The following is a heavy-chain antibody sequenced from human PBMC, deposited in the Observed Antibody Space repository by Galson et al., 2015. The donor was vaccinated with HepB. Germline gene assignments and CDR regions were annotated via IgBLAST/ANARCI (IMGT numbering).Heavy chain of an antibody. J-gene: IGHJ6*02. CDR3: ARGAEVAARQGGYYYYYGMDV. V-gene: IGHV1-18*04. CDR2: ISAYNGNT. CDR1: GYTFTSYG. D-gene: IGHD6-6*01. Sequence: SVKVSCKASGYTFTSYGISWVRQAPGQGLEWMGWISAYNGNTNYAQKLQGRVTMTTDTSTSTAYMELRSLRSDDTAVYYCARGAEVAARQGGYYYYYGMDVWGQGTTVTVSS.